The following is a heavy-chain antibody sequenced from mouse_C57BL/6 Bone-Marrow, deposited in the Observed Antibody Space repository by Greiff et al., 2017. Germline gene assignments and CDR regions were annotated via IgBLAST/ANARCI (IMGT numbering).Heavy chain of an antibody. D-gene: IGHD2-3*01. J-gene: IGHJ3*01. CDR2: ISSGGSYT. V-gene: IGHV5-6*02. Sequence: EVMLVESGGDLVKPGGSLKLSCAASGFTFSSYGMSWVRQTPDKRLEWVATISSGGSYTYYPDSVKGRFTISRDNAKNTLYLQMSSLKSDDTAMYYCARRGYYGFAYWGQGTLVTVSA. CDR1: GFTFSSYG. CDR3: ARRGYYGFAY.